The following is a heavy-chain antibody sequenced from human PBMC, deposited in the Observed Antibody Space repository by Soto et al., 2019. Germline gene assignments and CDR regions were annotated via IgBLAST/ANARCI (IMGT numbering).Heavy chain of an antibody. CDR3: ASAGYYDSSGYYSPSYYGMDV. Sequence: QVQLVESGGGLVKPGGSLRLSCAASGFTFSDYYMSWIRQAPGKGLEWVSYISSSGSTIYYADSVKGRFTISRDNAKNSLYVQMNSLRAEDTAVYYCASAGYYDSSGYYSPSYYGMDVWGQGTTVTVSS. D-gene: IGHD3-22*01. J-gene: IGHJ6*02. V-gene: IGHV3-11*01. CDR1: GFTFSDYY. CDR2: ISSSGSTI.